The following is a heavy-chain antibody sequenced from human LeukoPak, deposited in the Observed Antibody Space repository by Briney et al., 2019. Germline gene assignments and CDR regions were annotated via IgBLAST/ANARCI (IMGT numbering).Heavy chain of an antibody. CDR2: ICYSGST. J-gene: IGHJ6*02. V-gene: IGHV4-39*01. D-gene: IGHD6-6*01. CDR3: ARHGAPARPGYYYYYGMDV. CDR1: GGSISSNSYY. Sequence: SETLSLTCTVSGGSISSNSYYWGWIRQPPGKGLEWIGSICYSGSTYYNPSLKSRVTISVDTSKNQFSLKLSSVTAADTAVYYCARHGAPARPGYYYYYGMDVWGQGTTVTVSS.